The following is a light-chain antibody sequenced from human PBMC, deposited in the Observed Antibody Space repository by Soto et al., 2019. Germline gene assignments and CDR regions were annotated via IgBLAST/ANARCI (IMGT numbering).Light chain of an antibody. J-gene: IGKJ4*01. CDR1: QDISDY. V-gene: IGKV1-9*01. Sequence: DIQLTQSPSFLSASVGDRVPITGRASQDISDYLAWYQQRPGKAPKLLIYAASTLQSGVPSRFSGSGSGTEFTLTISSLQPEDFATYSCQQLNSYPLTFGGGTKVDIK. CDR2: AAS. CDR3: QQLNSYPLT.